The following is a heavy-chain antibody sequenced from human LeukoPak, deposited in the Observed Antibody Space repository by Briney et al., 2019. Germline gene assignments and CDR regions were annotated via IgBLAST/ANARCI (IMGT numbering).Heavy chain of an antibody. Sequence: PGGSLRLSCAASGFTLSDYYMSWIRQAPGKGLEWVSYISSSGSSIYYADSVKGRFTISRDNAKNSLYLQMNSLRAEDTAVYYCARVRGSSWINYNYYYGMDVWGRGTTVTVSS. CDR1: GFTLSDYY. D-gene: IGHD6-13*01. CDR3: ARVRGSSWINYNYYYGMDV. J-gene: IGHJ6*02. CDR2: ISSSGSSI. V-gene: IGHV3-11*01.